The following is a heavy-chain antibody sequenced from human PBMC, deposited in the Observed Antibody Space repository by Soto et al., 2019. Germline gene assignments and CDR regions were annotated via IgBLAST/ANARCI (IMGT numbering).Heavy chain of an antibody. D-gene: IGHD2-21*01. CDR1: GDSISNGDYY. V-gene: IGHV4-30-4*01. CDR3: ARVQASINWFDP. J-gene: IGHJ5*02. CDR2: IYYSGTT. Sequence: SETLSLTCTVSGDSISNGDYYWSWIRQPPGKGLEWIGFIYYSGTTYYNPSLKSRVTISVDTSKNQFSLKLTSVTAADTAVYHCARVQASINWFDPWGQGTLVTVSS.